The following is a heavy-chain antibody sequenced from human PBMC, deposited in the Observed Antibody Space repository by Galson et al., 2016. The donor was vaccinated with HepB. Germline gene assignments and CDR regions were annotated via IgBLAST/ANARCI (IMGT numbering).Heavy chain of an antibody. CDR1: NYTFISYG. CDR2: ISGYKDNT. Sequence: SVKVSCKASNYTFISYGITWVRQAPGQGLEWMGWISGYKDNTDYAQKFQGRVTMTTDTSTSTAYMELRSLRSDDTAVYYCARRSSATLNYYYNGMDVWGQGTTVTVSS. V-gene: IGHV1-18*01. CDR3: ARRSSATLNYYYNGMDV. J-gene: IGHJ6*02. D-gene: IGHD5-12*01.